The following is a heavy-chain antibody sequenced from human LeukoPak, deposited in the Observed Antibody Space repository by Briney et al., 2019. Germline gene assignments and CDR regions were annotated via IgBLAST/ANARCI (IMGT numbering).Heavy chain of an antibody. D-gene: IGHD6-19*01. CDR1: GFTFSSYA. V-gene: IGHV3-23*01. CDR3: AKVSSSGWPRTLFDY. J-gene: IGHJ4*02. CDR2: ISGSGGST. Sequence: GGSLRLSCAASGFTFSSYAMSWVRQAPGKGLEWVSAISGSGGSTYYADSVEGRFTISRDNSKNTLYLQMNSLRTEDTAVYYCAKVSSSGWPRTLFDYWGQGTLVTVSS.